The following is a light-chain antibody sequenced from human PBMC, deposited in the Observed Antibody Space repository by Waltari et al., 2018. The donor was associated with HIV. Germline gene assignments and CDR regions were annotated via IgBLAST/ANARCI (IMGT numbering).Light chain of an antibody. J-gene: IGLJ1*01. V-gene: IGLV2-11*01. Sequence: QSALSQPRPVSGPRRQSITMPHSGTSSHVGAYNSVSWYQQNPGKAPKLMIYDVTKRPSGVPERFSGSKSGNTASLTISGLQAEDEADYYCCSYAGSLYVFGTGTKVTVL. CDR1: SSHVGAYNS. CDR3: CSYAGSLYV. CDR2: DVT.